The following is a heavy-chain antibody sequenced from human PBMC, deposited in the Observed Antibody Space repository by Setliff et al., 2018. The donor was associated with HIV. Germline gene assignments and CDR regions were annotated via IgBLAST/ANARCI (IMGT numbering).Heavy chain of an antibody. Sequence: GASVKVSCKASGGTFTSYVISWVRQAPGQGLEWMGGIIPILGLANYAQKFQGRVTITTDESTSTAYMELSSLRSEDTAMYYCARDHPGIAYWGQGTMVTVSS. J-gene: IGHJ4*02. V-gene: IGHV1-69*10. CDR3: ARDHPGIAY. CDR1: GGTFTSYV. CDR2: IIPILGLA.